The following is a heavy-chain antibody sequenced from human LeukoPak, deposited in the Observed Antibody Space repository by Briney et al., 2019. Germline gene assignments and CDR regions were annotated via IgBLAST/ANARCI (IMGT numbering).Heavy chain of an antibody. CDR3: ARADGITYFLFDY. CDR2: IYYSGDT. Sequence: SETLSLTCTVSGGSFSSGNYHWDWIRQPPGKGLEWIASIYYSGDTYYNPSLKSRVTISVDRSKNQFSLKLSSVTAADTAVYYCARADGITYFLFDYWGQGTLVTVSS. J-gene: IGHJ4*02. V-gene: IGHV4-39*07. D-gene: IGHD3-16*01. CDR1: GGSFSSGNYH.